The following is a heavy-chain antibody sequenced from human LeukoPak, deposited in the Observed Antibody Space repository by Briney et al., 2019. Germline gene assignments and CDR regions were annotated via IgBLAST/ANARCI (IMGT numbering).Heavy chain of an antibody. CDR1: SGYINSSNW. J-gene: IGHJ4*02. Sequence: LETLSLTCDVSSGYINSSNWWSWVRQSPGKNLEWIGQIFHTGSAYYSPSFKSRVTISVDKSKNQFSLRLMSVTAADTAVYYCVRDRNSNLRLGFWGPGILVIVSS. V-gene: IGHV4-4*02. D-gene: IGHD1-1*01. CDR3: VRDRNSNLRLGF. CDR2: IFHTGSA.